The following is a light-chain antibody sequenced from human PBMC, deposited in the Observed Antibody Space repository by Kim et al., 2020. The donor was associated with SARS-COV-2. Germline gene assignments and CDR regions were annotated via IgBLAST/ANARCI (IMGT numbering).Light chain of an antibody. Sequence: QSALTQPRSVSGSPGQSVTISCTGTSSDIGGYNYVSSCQQHPGKAPKLMIYDVTERPSGVPDRFSGSKSGNTASLTISGLQAEDEADYYCCSYAGGYTWVFGGGTQLTVL. CDR1: SSDIGGYNY. CDR2: DVT. CDR3: CSYAGGYTWV. J-gene: IGLJ3*02. V-gene: IGLV2-11*01.